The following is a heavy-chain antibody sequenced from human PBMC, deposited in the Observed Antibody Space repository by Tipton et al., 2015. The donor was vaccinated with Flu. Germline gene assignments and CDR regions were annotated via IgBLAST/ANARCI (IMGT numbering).Heavy chain of an antibody. V-gene: IGHV3-48*02. Sequence: PVQPLELVSYITSSSITKYYGDSVKGRFIISGDNAESSLYLQMNSLRDDDTAVYYCARERAGYYLDQWGQGTRVTVSS. D-gene: IGHD3-10*01. CDR2: ITSSSITK. CDR3: ARERAGYYLDQ. J-gene: IGHJ4*02.